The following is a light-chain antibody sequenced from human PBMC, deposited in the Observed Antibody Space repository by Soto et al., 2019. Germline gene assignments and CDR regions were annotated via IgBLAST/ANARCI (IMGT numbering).Light chain of an antibody. V-gene: IGLV1-44*01. CDR2: SNN. CDR1: SSNIVSNT. CDR3: AAWDDSLNGRGV. J-gene: IGLJ1*01. Sequence: QSVLTQPASASGTPGQSITISCSGSSSNIVSNTVNWYQQLPGTAPKLLIYSNNQRPSGVPGRFSGSKSGTSASLAISGLQSEDEADYYCAAWDDSLNGRGVFGTGTKVTVL.